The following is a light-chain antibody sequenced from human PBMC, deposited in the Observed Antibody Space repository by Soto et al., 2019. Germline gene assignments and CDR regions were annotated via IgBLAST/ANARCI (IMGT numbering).Light chain of an antibody. CDR2: AAS. CDR1: QGISSY. J-gene: IGKJ1*01. V-gene: IGKV1-8*01. Sequence: AIRMTQSPSSLSASTGDRVTITCRASQGISSYLAWYQQKPGKAPKLLIYAASTFQSGVPSRFSGSGSGTAYTLPIICLQSADFATSYCQQYYSYPRTFGQGTKVEIK. CDR3: QQYYSYPRT.